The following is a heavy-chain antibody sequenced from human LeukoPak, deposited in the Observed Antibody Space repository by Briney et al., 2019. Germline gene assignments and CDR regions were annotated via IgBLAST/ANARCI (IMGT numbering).Heavy chain of an antibody. V-gene: IGHV3-13*01. J-gene: IGHJ4*02. Sequence: GGSLRLSCAASGFTFSSYDMHWVRQATGKGLEWVSAIGTAGDTYYPGSVKGRFTISRENAKNSLYLQMNSLRAEDTAVYYCAKDLYEGTSDYWGQGTLVTVSS. CDR2: IGTAGDT. CDR3: AKDLYEGTSDY. CDR1: GFTFSSYD. D-gene: IGHD1-1*01.